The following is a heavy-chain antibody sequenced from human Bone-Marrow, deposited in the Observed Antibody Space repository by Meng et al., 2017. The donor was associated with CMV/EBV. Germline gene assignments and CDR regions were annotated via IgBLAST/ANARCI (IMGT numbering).Heavy chain of an antibody. V-gene: IGHV1-69*04. Sequence: SVKVSCMASGGTFSSYTISWVRQAPGQGLEWMGRTIPILGIANYAQKFQGRVTITADKSTSKAYMELSSLRSEDTAVYYCARDPGGVLRFVEWSTHYYYYGMDVWGQGTTVTVSS. D-gene: IGHD3-3*01. J-gene: IGHJ6*02. CDR2: TIPILGIA. CDR1: GGTFSSYT. CDR3: ARDPGGVLRFVEWSTHYYYYGMDV.